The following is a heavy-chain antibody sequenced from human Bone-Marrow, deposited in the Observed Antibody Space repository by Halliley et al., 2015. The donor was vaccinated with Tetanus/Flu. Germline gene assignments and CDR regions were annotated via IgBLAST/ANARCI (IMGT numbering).Heavy chain of an antibody. Sequence: PEWMGRIAPIDSYPNYSPSFRGHVTISADKSASSIYLQWSSLTASDAAIYYCARLAAYSSALDVWGQGTKVIVSS. CDR2: IAPIDSYP. J-gene: IGHJ6*02. CDR3: ARLAAYSSALDV. V-gene: IGHV5-10-1*01. D-gene: IGHD6-25*01.